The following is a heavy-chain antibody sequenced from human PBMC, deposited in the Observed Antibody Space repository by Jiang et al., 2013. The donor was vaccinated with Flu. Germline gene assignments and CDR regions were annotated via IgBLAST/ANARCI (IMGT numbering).Heavy chain of an antibody. D-gene: IGHD6-19*01. V-gene: IGHV6-1*01. Sequence: TSQTLSLTCAISGDSVSTNSAAWNWIRQSPSRGLEWLGRTYYRSKWYNDYAVSVKGRITFNPDTSKNQFSLQLNSVTPEDTAVYYCARALVTAGYYFDYWGQGTLVTVSS. CDR3: ARALVTAGYYFDY. CDR2: TYYRSKWYN. CDR1: GDSVSTNSAA. J-gene: IGHJ4*02.